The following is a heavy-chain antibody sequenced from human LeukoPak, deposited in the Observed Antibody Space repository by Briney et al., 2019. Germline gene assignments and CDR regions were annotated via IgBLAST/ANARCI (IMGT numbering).Heavy chain of an antibody. Sequence: GGSLRLSCAASGFTFSTYWMTWVRQSPEKGLEWVANIKQDASEMYYVDSVKGRFTVSRDNAKNSLYLQMNSLRAEDTAVYYCARYQGGGWDVWGQGTTVTVSS. CDR1: GFTFSTYW. D-gene: IGHD6-25*01. CDR2: IKQDASEM. J-gene: IGHJ6*02. CDR3: ARYQGGGWDV. V-gene: IGHV3-7*01.